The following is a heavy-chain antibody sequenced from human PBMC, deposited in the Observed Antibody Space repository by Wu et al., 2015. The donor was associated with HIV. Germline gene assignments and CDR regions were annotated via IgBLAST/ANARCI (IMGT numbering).Heavy chain of an antibody. CDR3: ATDGRGSRITMVRGVFSWFDP. Sequence: QVQLVQSGAEVKKPGASVKVSCKVSGYTLTELSMHWVRQAPGKGLEWMGGFDPEDGETIYAQKFQGRVTMTEDTSTDTAYMELSSLRSEDTAVYYCATDGRGSRITMVRGVFSWFDPWGQGTLVTVSS. D-gene: IGHD3-10*01. CDR2: FDPEDGET. CDR1: GYTLTELS. J-gene: IGHJ5*02. V-gene: IGHV1-24*01.